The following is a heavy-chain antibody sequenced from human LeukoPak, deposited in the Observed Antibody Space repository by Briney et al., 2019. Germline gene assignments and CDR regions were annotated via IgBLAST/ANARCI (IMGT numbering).Heavy chain of an antibody. D-gene: IGHD3-3*01. CDR1: GGSISSQY. V-gene: IGHV4-59*11. J-gene: IGHJ5*02. CDR3: ARLLGHKYYDFWSGLYWFDP. Sequence: SETLSLTCTVSGGSISSQYWSWIRQPPGKGLEWIGYIYYSGSTNYNPSLKSRVTISVDTSKNQFSLKLSSVTAADTAVYYCARLLGHKYYDFWSGLYWFDPWGQGTLVTVSS. CDR2: IYYSGST.